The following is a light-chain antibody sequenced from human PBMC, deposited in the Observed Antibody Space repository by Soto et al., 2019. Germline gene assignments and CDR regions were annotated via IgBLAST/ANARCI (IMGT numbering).Light chain of an antibody. CDR1: SSDIGAYNY. V-gene: IGLV2-8*01. CDR3: SSHGGANNFYV. J-gene: IGLJ1*01. CDR2: EVT. Sequence: QSVRTQPRSACGSPGQSVTISCTGTSSDIGAYNYVSWYQQHPGKVPKLIIYEVTKRPSGVPDRFSASKSGNTASLTVSGLQAEDEADYYCSSHGGANNFYVFGTGTKVTVL.